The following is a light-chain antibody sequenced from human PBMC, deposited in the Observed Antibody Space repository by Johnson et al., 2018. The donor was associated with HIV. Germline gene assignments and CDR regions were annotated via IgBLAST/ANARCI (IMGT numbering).Light chain of an antibody. CDR2: ENN. Sequence: QSVLTQPPSVSAAPGQKVTISCSGSSSNIGNNYVSWYQQFPGTAPKLLIYENNKRPSGIPYRFSGSKSGTSATLGITGLQTGDEADYYCGTWDSSRSAHYCFGTVTKITVL. J-gene: IGLJ1*01. V-gene: IGLV1-51*02. CDR1: SSNIGNNY. CDR3: GTWDSSRSAHYC.